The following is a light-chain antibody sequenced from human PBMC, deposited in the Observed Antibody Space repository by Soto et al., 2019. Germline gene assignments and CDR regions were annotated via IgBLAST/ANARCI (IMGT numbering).Light chain of an antibody. Sequence: DIQMTQSPSSLSASVGDRVTITCRASQSISNYLNWYQQKPGKAPKLLIYAASSMQSGAPPRFSGTVLELDVTHLICSMQPDVSATYYRHRSCSRLWTFVQGTKV. CDR2: AAS. CDR1: QSISNY. CDR3: HRSCSRLWT. V-gene: IGKV1-39*01. J-gene: IGKJ1*01.